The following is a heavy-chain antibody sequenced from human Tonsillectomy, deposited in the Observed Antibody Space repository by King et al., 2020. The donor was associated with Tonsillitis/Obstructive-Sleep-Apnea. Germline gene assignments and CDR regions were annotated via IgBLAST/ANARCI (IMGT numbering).Heavy chain of an antibody. D-gene: IGHD7-27*01. J-gene: IGHJ6*03. V-gene: IGHV3-30*04. CDR1: GFTFITYT. CDR2: ISFDGTKK. CDR3: ARGRSEHETTDWGDYYM. Sequence: QLVQSGGGVVQPGRSVRLSCAASGFTFITYTMHWVRQAPGKGLELVAIISFDGTKKYYPDSVKGRFTISRDNSKTTLYLQMNSLRAEDTSVYYCARGRSEHETTDWGDYYM.